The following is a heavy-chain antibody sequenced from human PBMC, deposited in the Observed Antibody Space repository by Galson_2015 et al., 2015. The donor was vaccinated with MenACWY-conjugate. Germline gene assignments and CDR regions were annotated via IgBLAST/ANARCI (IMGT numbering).Heavy chain of an antibody. V-gene: IGHV3-74*03. CDR1: GFAFRDFC. CDR2: ICAGGISI. D-gene: IGHD6-19*01. J-gene: IGHJ6*02. Sequence: SLRLSCAASGFAFRDFCMHWVRQAPGKGLECVSRICAGGISIMYGDFVRGRFTISRDDAENTLYLQMDSLRADDTAVYFCVRGSSGWRGMDIWGQGTTVTVSS. CDR3: VRGSSGWRGMDI.